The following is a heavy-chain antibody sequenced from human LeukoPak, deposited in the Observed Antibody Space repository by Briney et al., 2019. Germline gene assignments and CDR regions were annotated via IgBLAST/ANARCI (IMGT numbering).Heavy chain of an antibody. CDR1: GFTFGNFY. J-gene: IGHJ4*02. CDR3: ASRYRVGF. V-gene: IGHV3-11*01. Sequence: GGSLRLSCAASGFTFGNFYMHWIRQAPGKGLECVSYIDTSGTTTYYADSVKGRFTISRDNARNSLYLQMNSLRAEDTAVYYCASRYRVGFWGQGTLVTVSS. CDR2: IDTSGTTT. D-gene: IGHD5/OR15-5a*01.